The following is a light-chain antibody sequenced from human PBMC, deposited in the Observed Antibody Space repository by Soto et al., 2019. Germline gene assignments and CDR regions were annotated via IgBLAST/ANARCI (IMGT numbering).Light chain of an antibody. CDR2: DAS. CDR1: QGVSSY. Sequence: EIVLTQSPATLCLSPGERATLSCRASQGVSSYLAWYQQKPGQAPRLLIYDASNRATGIPARFSGSGPGTDFTLTFSSLEPEDFAVYYCQQRSNWHLTFGGGTKVEIK. CDR3: QQRSNWHLT. J-gene: IGKJ4*01. V-gene: IGKV3D-11*01.